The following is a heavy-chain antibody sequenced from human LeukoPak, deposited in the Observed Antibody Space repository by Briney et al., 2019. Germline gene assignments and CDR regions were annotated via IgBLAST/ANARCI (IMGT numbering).Heavy chain of an antibody. Sequence: SETLSLTCAVSGDSISRSNWWSWVRQPPGKGLEWIGEIYHSGSTNYNPSLKSRVITSIDKSKNQFSLKLSSVTAADTAVYYCSRDGLGAFDIWGQGTMVTVSS. V-gene: IGHV4-4*02. CDR1: GDSISRSNW. CDR3: SRDGLGAFDI. D-gene: IGHD3-16*01. CDR2: IYHSGST. J-gene: IGHJ3*02.